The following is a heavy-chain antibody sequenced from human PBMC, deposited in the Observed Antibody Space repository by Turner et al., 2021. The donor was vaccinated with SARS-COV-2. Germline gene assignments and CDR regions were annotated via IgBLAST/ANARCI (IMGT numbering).Heavy chain of an antibody. V-gene: IGHV3-30*18. CDR3: AKNLIRHYQLLYPPNYYGMDV. J-gene: IGHJ6*02. CDR2: ISYDGSNK. CDR1: GFTFSSYG. D-gene: IGHD2-2*02. Sequence: QVQLVESGGGVVQPGRSLRLSCAASGFTFSSYGMHWGRQAPGKGLEWVAVISYDGSNKYYADSVKGRFTISRDNSKNTLYLQMNSLRAEDTAVYYCAKNLIRHYQLLYPPNYYGMDVWGQGTTVTVSS.